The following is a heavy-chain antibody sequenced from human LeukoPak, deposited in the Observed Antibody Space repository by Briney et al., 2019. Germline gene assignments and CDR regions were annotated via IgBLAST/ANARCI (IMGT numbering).Heavy chain of an antibody. CDR2: ISSSSSYI. D-gene: IGHD3-16*01. J-gene: IGHJ4*02. Sequence: GGSLRLSCAASGFTFSSYSMNWVRQAPGKGLEWVSSISSSSSYIYYADSVKGRFTISRDNAKNSLYLQMNSLRAEDTAVYYCARGPPLWGSDMGRIDYWGQGTLVTVSS. V-gene: IGHV3-21*01. CDR1: GFTFSSYS. CDR3: ARGPPLWGSDMGRIDY.